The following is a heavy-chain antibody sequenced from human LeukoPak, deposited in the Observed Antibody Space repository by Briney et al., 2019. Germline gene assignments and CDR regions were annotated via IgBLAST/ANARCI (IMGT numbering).Heavy chain of an antibody. J-gene: IGHJ4*02. CDR1: GGSISSGGYF. V-gene: IGHV4-31*03. Sequence: SETLSLTCTVSGGSISSGGYFWSWIRQHPGRGLEWIGYIYYSGSTYYNPSLKSRVVISVDTSKNQFSLKLSSVTAADTAVYYCARDYVRNTSFYFDYWGQGTLVTVSS. D-gene: IGHD3-16*02. CDR3: ARDYVRNTSFYFDY. CDR2: IYYSGST.